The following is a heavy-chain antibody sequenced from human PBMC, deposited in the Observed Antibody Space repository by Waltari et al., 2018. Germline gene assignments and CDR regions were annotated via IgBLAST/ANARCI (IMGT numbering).Heavy chain of an antibody. J-gene: IGHJ5*02. D-gene: IGHD4-17*01. V-gene: IGHV1-69*01. CDR2: IIPILGTA. CDR3: ARVDYGEGGFDP. Sequence: QVQLVQSGAEVKKTGSSVKVSCKASGGTFSSYAISWVRQAPGQGLEWMGGIIPILGTANNAQKCQARVTITADESTSTAYMELSSLRSEDTAVYYGARVDYGEGGFDPWGQGTLVTVSS. CDR1: GGTFSSYA.